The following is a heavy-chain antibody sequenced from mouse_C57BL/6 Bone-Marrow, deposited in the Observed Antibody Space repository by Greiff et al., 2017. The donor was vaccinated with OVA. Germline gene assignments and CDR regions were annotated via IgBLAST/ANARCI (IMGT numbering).Heavy chain of an antibody. CDR1: GYTFTSYG. D-gene: IGHD2-4*01. Sequence: VQVVESGAELARPGASVKLSCKASGYTFTSYGISWVKQRTGQGLEWIGEIYPRSGNTYYNEKFKGKATLTADKSSSTAYMQLSSLTSEDSAVYFCARSPYDYDRYFDVWGTGTTVTVSS. J-gene: IGHJ1*03. CDR3: ARSPYDYDRYFDV. V-gene: IGHV1-81*01. CDR2: IYPRSGNT.